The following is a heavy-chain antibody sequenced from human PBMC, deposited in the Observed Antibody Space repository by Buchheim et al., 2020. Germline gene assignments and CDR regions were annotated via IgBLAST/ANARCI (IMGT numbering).Heavy chain of an antibody. D-gene: IGHD3-10*01. CDR2: ISNFNGDT. CDR3: ARDQGYGGAYFYGSGTYLDY. Sequence: QVQLVQSGDEVKKPGASVKVSCKASGYTFSTSGVTWVRQAPGQGLEWMGWISNFNGDTKYAETIQGRVTMTTDTSTGTAYIELRSLRSDDTSVYYCARDQGYGGAYFYGSGTYLDYWGQGTL. CDR1: GYTFSTSG. J-gene: IGHJ4*02. V-gene: IGHV1-18*01.